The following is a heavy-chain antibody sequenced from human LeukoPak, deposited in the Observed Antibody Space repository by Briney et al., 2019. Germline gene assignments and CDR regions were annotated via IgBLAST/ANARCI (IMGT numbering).Heavy chain of an antibody. CDR1: GGSINYDY. V-gene: IGHV4-59*08. J-gene: IGHJ4*02. Sequence: SETLSLTCTVSGGSINYDYWSWIRQSPGKRLEWIGYIHYSGATNYSPSLNSRVTISVDTSRNQFSLKLSSVTAADTALYYCATLRGASTAVFDSWGQGTLVTVSS. CDR2: IHYSGAT. CDR3: ATLRGASTAVFDS. D-gene: IGHD2-21*02.